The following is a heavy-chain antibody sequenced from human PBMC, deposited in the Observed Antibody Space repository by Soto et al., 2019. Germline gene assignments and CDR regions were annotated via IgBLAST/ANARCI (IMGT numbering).Heavy chain of an antibody. Sequence: SETLSLTCTVSGGSISSSSYYWGWIRQPPGKGLEWIGSIYYSGSTYYNPSLKSRVTISVDTSKNQFSLKLSSVTATDTAVYYCASQSILLWFGDPVIGWFDPWGQGTLVTVSS. CDR2: IYYSGST. D-gene: IGHD3-10*01. V-gene: IGHV4-39*01. J-gene: IGHJ5*02. CDR3: ASQSILLWFGDPVIGWFDP. CDR1: GGSISSSSYY.